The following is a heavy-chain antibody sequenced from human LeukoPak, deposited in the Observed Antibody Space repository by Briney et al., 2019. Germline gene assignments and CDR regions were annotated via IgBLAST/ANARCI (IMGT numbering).Heavy chain of an antibody. CDR1: GGTFRSFS. D-gene: IGHD4-17*01. CDR2: IIPMINTP. J-gene: IGHJ4*02. V-gene: IGHV1-69*01. CDR3: AIFQGTYGDNDNDF. Sequence: GSSVKVSCKACGGTFRSFSINWVRQAPGKGLEWMGGIIPMINTPKYAQRFQGRVSITADESTSTGYMEVSSLRSEDTAVYYCAIFQGTYGDNDNDFWGQGTLVTVSS.